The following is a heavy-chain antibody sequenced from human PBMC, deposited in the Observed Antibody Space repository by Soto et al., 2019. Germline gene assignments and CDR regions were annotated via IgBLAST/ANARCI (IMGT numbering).Heavy chain of an antibody. Sequence: SETLSLTCTVPGGSISSYYWSWIRQPPGKGLEWIGYIYYSGSTNYNPSLKSRVTISVDTSKNQFSLKLSSVTAADTAVYYCARAYDILTGYYEPRFDPWGQGTLVTAPQ. CDR3: ARAYDILTGYYEPRFDP. CDR2: IYYSGST. J-gene: IGHJ5*02. CDR1: GGSISSYY. V-gene: IGHV4-59*01. D-gene: IGHD3-9*01.